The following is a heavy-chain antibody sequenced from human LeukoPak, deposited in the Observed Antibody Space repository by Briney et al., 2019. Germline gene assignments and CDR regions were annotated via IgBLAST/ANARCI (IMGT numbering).Heavy chain of an antibody. CDR3: ARDNVMGIAVAGTDYYYGMDV. D-gene: IGHD6-19*01. V-gene: IGHV3-53*01. CDR2: IYSGGST. Sequence: GTLSLTCAVSGGSISSSNWWSWVRQAPGKGLEWVSVIYSGGSTYYADSVKGRFTISRDNSKNTLYLQMNSLRAEDTAVYYCARDNVMGIAVAGTDYYYGMDVWGQGTTVTVSS. CDR1: GGSISSSNW. J-gene: IGHJ6*02.